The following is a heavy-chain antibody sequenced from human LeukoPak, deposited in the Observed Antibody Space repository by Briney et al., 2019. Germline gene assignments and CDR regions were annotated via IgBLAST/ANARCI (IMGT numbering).Heavy chain of an antibody. CDR2: IIPIFGTA. Sequence: SVKVSCKASGYTFTSYGISWVRQAPGQGLEWMGGIIPIFGTANYAQKFQGRVTITADESTSTAYMELSSLRSEDTAVYYCARAMTTVTTRLGYYGMDVWGKGTTVTVSS. D-gene: IGHD4-17*01. V-gene: IGHV1-69*13. J-gene: IGHJ6*04. CDR3: ARAMTTVTTRLGYYGMDV. CDR1: GYTFTSYG.